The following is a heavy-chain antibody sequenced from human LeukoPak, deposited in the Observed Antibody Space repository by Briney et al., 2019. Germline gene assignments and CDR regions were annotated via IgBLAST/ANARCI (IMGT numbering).Heavy chain of an antibody. CDR3: ARANRIQLWLQREGTFDY. J-gene: IGHJ4*02. CDR1: GYTFTSYG. V-gene: IGHV1-18*01. CDR2: ISAYNGNT. Sequence: ASVTVSCTASGYTFTSYGISWVRQAPGQGLEWMGWISAYNGNTNYAQKLQGRVTMTTDTSTSTAYMELRSLRSEDTAVYYCARANRIQLWLQREGTFDYWGQGTLVTVSS. D-gene: IGHD5-18*01.